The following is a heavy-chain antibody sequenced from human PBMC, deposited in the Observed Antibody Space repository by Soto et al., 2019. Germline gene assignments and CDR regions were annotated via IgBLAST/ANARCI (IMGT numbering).Heavy chain of an antibody. V-gene: IGHV1-18*01. CDR2: ISAYNGNT. D-gene: IGHD2-2*01. CDR3: ARVPCSSTSCPLDY. J-gene: IGHJ4*02. CDR1: GYTFTSYG. Sequence: GASVKVSCKASGYTFTSYGISWVRQAPGQGLEWMGWISAYNGNTNYAQKLQGRVTMTTDTSTSTAYMELRSLRSDDTAVYYCARVPCSSTSCPLDYWGQGTLVTVSS.